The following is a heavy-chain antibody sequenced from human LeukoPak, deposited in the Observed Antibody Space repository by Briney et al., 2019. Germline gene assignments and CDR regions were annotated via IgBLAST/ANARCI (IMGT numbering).Heavy chain of an antibody. CDR3: ARLRLGELSLGFDP. V-gene: IGHV1-18*01. D-gene: IGHD3-16*02. CDR1: GYTFTNYA. CDR2: ISPYNGDR. J-gene: IGHJ5*02. Sequence: ASVKVSCNASGYTFTNYAITWVRQAPGQGPEWIGWISPYNGDRRDALQCQDSATMTTDTSTTTAYMELRSLRSDDTAVYYCARLRLGELSLGFDPWGQGTLVTVSS.